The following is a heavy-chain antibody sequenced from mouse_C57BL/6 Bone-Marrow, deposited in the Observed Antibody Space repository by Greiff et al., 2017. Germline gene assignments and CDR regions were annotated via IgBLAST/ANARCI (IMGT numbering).Heavy chain of an antibody. CDR2: IWGDGST. J-gene: IGHJ3*01. CDR3: AKIYGNYVWFAY. V-gene: IGHV2-3*01. D-gene: IGHD2-1*01. CDR1: GFSLTSYG. Sequence: QVQLKESGPGLVAPSQSLSITCTVSGFSLTSYGVSWVRQPPGKGLEWLGVIWGDGSTNYHSALISSLSISKDNSKSQVFLKLKSLPNDYTATYYCAKIYGNYVWFAYWGQGTLVTVSA.